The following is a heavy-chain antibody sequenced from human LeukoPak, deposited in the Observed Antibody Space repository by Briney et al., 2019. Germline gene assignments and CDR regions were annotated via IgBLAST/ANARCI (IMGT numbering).Heavy chain of an antibody. CDR2: IRGDGTHT. D-gene: IGHD1-26*01. Sequence: GGSLRLSCAASGLTFRNYWMHWIRQAPGKGLVWVSRIRGDGTHTIYADSVKGRFSISRDNAKSTLYLQMRSLRADDTAVYYCVRDWDHFDFDSWGQGTLVTVSS. V-gene: IGHV3-74*01. CDR1: GLTFRNYW. J-gene: IGHJ5*01. CDR3: VRDWDHFDFDS.